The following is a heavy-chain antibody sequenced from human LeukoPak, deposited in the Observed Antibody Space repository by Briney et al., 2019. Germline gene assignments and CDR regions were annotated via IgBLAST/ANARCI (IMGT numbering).Heavy chain of an antibody. Sequence: GGALRLSCAASGFTFSSYWMSWVRQAPGKGLEWVANIKQDGSEKYYVDSVKGRFTISRDNAKNSLYLQINSLRAEDTAVYYCAREPYYDILTGSDYYFDYWGQGTLVTVSS. CDR2: IKQDGSEK. CDR3: AREPYYDILTGSDYYFDY. V-gene: IGHV3-7*03. D-gene: IGHD3-9*01. J-gene: IGHJ4*02. CDR1: GFTFSSYW.